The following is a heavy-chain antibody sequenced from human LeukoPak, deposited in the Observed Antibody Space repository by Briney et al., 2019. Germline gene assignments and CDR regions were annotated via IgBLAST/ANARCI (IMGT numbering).Heavy chain of an antibody. CDR3: VKDLTTVTTQGDY. Sequence: GGSLRLSCAASGFTFSSYTMNWVRLAPGKGLEWVSSISRSNIYKYYADSVKGRFTVSRDNAKNSLYLQMNSLRDDDTAVYHCVKDLTTVTTQGDYWGQGTLVTVSS. CDR2: ISRSNIYK. J-gene: IGHJ4*02. CDR1: GFTFSSYT. V-gene: IGHV3-21*01. D-gene: IGHD4-17*01.